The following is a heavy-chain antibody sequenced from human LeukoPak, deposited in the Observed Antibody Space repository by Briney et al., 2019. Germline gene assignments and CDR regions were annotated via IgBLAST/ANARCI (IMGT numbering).Heavy chain of an antibody. D-gene: IGHD3-9*01. J-gene: IGHJ3*02. CDR3: ARPPGDYDILTGSDAFDI. CDR2: IYPGDSDT. Sequence: GESLKISXKGSGYSFTSYWIGWVRQMPGKGLEWMGIIYPGDSDTRYSPSFQGQVTISADKSISTAYLQWSSLKASDTAMYYCARPPGDYDILTGSDAFDIWGQGTMVTVSS. CDR1: GYSFTSYW. V-gene: IGHV5-51*01.